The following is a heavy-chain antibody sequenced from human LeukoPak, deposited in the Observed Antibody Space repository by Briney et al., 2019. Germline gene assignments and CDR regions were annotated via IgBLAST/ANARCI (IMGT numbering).Heavy chain of an antibody. CDR3: ARGPYYDILTGSQNWFDP. Sequence: PSETLSLTCTVSGCSISSYYMSWIRQPAGKGLEWIGRIYTSGSTNYNPSLKSRVTMSVDTSKNQFSLKLSSVTAAGTAVYYCARGPYYDILTGSQNWFDPWGQGTLVTVSS. J-gene: IGHJ5*02. D-gene: IGHD3-9*01. CDR2: IYTSGST. CDR1: GCSISSYY. V-gene: IGHV4-4*07.